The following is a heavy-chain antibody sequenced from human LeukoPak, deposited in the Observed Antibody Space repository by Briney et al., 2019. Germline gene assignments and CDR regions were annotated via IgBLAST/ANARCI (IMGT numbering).Heavy chain of an antibody. CDR1: GFSFSRYW. V-gene: IGHV3-74*01. CDR2: INSDGSNL. Sequence: GRSLRLSCAASGFSFSRYWMHWVRQAPGKGLVWVSRINSDGSNLSYADSVKGRFTISRDSAKNTLYLQMNSLRAEDTAVYYCAREEYYYDSSGYHYFDHWGQGTLVTVSS. J-gene: IGHJ4*02. D-gene: IGHD3-22*01. CDR3: AREEYYYDSSGYHYFDH.